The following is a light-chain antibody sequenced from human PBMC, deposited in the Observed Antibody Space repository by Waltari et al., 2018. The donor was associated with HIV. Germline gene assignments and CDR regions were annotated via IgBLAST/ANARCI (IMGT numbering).Light chain of an antibody. V-gene: IGLV2-14*01. J-gene: IGLJ1*01. CDR3: SSYTSSSTLPSYV. CDR2: EVS. Sequence: QSALTQHASVSGSPGQSITISCTGTSRDVGGYNYVTWYQQHTGKAPKLMIYEVSNRPSGVSNRFSGSKSCNTASLTISGLQAEDEADYYCSSYTSSSTLPSYVFGTGTKVTVL. CDR1: SRDVGGYNY.